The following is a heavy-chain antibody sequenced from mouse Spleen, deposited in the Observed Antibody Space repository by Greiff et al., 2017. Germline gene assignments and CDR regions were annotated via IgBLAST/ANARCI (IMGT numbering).Heavy chain of an antibody. Sequence: VQLQQSGPELVKPGASVKIPCKASGYTFTDYNMDWVKQSHGKSLEWIGDINPNNGGTIYNQKFKGKATLTVDKSSSTAYMELRSLTSEDTAVYYCARRSYYYGSSPPWFAYWGQGTLVTVSA. J-gene: IGHJ3*01. CDR3: ARRSYYYGSSPPWFAY. D-gene: IGHD1-1*01. CDR1: GYTFTDYN. V-gene: IGHV1-18*01. CDR2: INPNNGGT.